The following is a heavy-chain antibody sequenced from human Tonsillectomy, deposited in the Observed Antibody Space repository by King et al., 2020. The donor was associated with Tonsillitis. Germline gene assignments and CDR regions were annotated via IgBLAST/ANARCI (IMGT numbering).Heavy chain of an antibody. CDR3: ARAFQYYYGSGRPPSY. J-gene: IGHJ4*02. D-gene: IGHD3-10*01. Sequence: VQLVESGAEVKKPGASVKVSCKASGYTFTSYYMHWVRQAPGQGLEWMGITNPSAGSTSYAQKFQGRVTMTRDTSTSTVYMELSSLRSEDTAVYYCARAFQYYYGSGRPPSYWGQGTLVTVSS. V-gene: IGHV1-46*03. CDR2: TNPSAGST. CDR1: GYTFTSYY.